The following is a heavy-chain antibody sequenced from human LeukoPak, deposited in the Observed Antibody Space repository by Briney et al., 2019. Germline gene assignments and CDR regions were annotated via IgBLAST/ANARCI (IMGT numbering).Heavy chain of an antibody. CDR2: ISAYNGNT. Sequence: ASVKVSCKASGYTFPNYGISWVRQPPGQGLAWMGWISAYNGNTIYAQKLQGRVSMTTDTSTSTAYMELRSLRSDDTAVYYCAREYDSSGLKAFDIWGQGTMVTVSS. CDR1: GYTFPNYG. D-gene: IGHD3-22*01. CDR3: AREYDSSGLKAFDI. J-gene: IGHJ3*02. V-gene: IGHV1-18*01.